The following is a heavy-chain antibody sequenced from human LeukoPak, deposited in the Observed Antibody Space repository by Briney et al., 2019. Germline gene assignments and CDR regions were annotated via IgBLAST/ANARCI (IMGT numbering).Heavy chain of an antibody. CDR1: GFTCSSCW. CDR3: ARSSLMGSAVGIGDY. CDR2: IREDGSDK. Sequence: QAEGSLRLSCAASGFTCSSCWMSWVRQAPGKGREWVANIREDGSDKYYVDSVKGRFTISRDNAKNSLYLQMNSLRAEDTAVYYSARSSLMGSAVGIGDYWGQGTLVTVSS. V-gene: IGHV3-7*03. D-gene: IGHD6-13*01. J-gene: IGHJ4*02.